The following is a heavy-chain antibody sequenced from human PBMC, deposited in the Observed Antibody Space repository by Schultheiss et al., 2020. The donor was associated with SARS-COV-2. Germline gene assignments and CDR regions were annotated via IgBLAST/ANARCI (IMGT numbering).Heavy chain of an antibody. CDR1: GGSISSGDYY. CDR3: ARDRAGYGSGTYGMDV. Sequence: SQTLSLTCTVSGGSISSGDYYWSWIRQHPGKGLEWIGYIYYSGSTYYNPSLKSRVTISVDTSKNQFSLKLTSLTAADTAVYYCARDRAGYGSGTYGMDVWGQGTTVTVSS. CDR2: IYYSGST. J-gene: IGHJ6*02. D-gene: IGHD3-10*01. V-gene: IGHV4-30-4*08.